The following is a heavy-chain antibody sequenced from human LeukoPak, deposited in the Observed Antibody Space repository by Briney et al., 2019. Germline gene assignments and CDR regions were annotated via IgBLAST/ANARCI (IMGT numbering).Heavy chain of an antibody. J-gene: IGHJ6*03. CDR3: ARLKGEYQLHVPTYYYYYMDV. CDR1: GGSFSGYY. CDR2: INHSGST. D-gene: IGHD2-2*01. V-gene: IGHV4-34*01. Sequence: SETLSLTCAVYGGSFSGYYWSWIRQPPGKGLEWIGEINHSGSTNYNPSLKSRVTISVDTSKNQFSLKLSSVTAADTAVYYCARLKGEYQLHVPTYYYYYMDVWGKGTTVTVSS.